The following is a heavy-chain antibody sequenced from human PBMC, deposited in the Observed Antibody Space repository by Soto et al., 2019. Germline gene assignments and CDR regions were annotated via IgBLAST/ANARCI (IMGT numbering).Heavy chain of an antibody. J-gene: IGHJ4*02. D-gene: IGHD3-3*01. Sequence: PSETLSLTCTVSGGSISSGGYYWSWIRQHPGKGLEWIGYIYYSGSTYYNPSLKSRVTISVDTSKNQFSLKLSSVTAADTAVYYCARGHNTQSRTIFVVVIRPIQWVYYFDYWGQGTLVTVSS. CDR1: GGSISSGGYY. V-gene: IGHV4-31*03. CDR3: ARGHNTQSRTIFVVVIRPIQWVYYFDY. CDR2: IYYSGST.